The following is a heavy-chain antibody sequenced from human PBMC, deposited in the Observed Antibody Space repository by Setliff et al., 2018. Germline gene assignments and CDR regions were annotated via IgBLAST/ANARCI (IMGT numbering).Heavy chain of an antibody. V-gene: IGHV1-2*02. CDR2: INPNNGKT. CDR1: GYSFTGYY. Sequence: ASVKVSCKAPGYSFTGYYMHWLRQAPGQGPEWMGWINPNNGKTQYSQMFQGRLTMTKDTSISTVYMELSSPRSDDTAMYYCATDHDIVGFGYWGRGTQVTVSS. CDR3: ATDHDIVGFGY. J-gene: IGHJ4*02. D-gene: IGHD1-26*01.